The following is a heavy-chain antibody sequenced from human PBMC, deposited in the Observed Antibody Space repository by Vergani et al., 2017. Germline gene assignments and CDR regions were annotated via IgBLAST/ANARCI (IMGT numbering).Heavy chain of an antibody. D-gene: IGHD3-10*01. J-gene: IGHJ1*01. Sequence: QVQLQQWGAGLLKPSETLSLTCAVYGGSLSGYYWSWIRQPPGKGMEWIGEINHSGSTNYNPSLKSRVTISVDTSKNQFSLKLSVVAAADAAVYYCASGGRYGSGSYKWFQHWGQGTLVTVSS. CDR1: GGSLSGYY. CDR2: INHSGST. V-gene: IGHV4-34*01. CDR3: ASGGRYGSGSYKWFQH.